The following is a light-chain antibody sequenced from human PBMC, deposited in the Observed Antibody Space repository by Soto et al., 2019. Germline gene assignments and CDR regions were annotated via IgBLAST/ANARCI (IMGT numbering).Light chain of an antibody. CDR2: DTS. J-gene: IGKJ2*01. CDR1: QSISSSY. V-gene: IGKV3-20*01. Sequence: EIVLTQSPGTLSLSPGERATLSCRASQSISSSYIAWYQQKPGQAPRLLIYDTSSRATGIPDRFSGSGFGTEFTVTVSRLEPKDFAVYSCPRSETFGPGTKREIK. CDR3: PRSET.